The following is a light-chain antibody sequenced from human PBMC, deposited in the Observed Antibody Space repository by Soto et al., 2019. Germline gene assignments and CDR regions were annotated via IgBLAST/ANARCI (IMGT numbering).Light chain of an antibody. CDR3: MQPLQSWT. J-gene: IGKJ1*01. CDR2: LGS. V-gene: IGKV2-28*01. Sequence: EIVMTQSPLSLPVTPGEPASMSCRSSQSLLHSNGYNYLDWYLQKPGQSPQLLIYLGSNRASGVPDRFSGSGSGTDFTLKISRVEAEDVGVYYCMQPLQSWTVGQGTKVDSK. CDR1: QSLLHSNGYNY.